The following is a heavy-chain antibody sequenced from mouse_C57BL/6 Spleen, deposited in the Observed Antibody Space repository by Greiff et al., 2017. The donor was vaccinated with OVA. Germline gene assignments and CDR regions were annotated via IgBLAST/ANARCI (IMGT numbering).Heavy chain of an antibody. Sequence: EVKVVESGGGLVKPGGSLKLSCAASGFTFSDYGMHWVRQAPEKGLEWVAYISSGSSTIYYADTVKGRFTISRDNAKNTLFLQMTSLRSEDTAMYYCAVYYGNSMDYWGQGTSVTVSS. V-gene: IGHV5-17*01. J-gene: IGHJ4*01. CDR3: AVYYGNSMDY. D-gene: IGHD2-1*01. CDR2: ISSGSSTI. CDR1: GFTFSDYG.